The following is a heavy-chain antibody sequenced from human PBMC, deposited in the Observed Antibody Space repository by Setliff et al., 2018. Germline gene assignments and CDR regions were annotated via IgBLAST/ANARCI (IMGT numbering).Heavy chain of an antibody. CDR3: ARDNTILGATDH. D-gene: IGHD1-26*01. V-gene: IGHV4-61*02. Sequence: SETLSLTCAVSGGSLNSGSYYWSWIRQSTERGLEWLGRLHTSGSTTYNPALNSRVTISVETSTNQFSLRLTSLTAADTAVYFCARDNTILGATDHWGQGTLVTVSS. CDR1: GGSLNSGSYY. CDR2: LHTSGST. J-gene: IGHJ5*02.